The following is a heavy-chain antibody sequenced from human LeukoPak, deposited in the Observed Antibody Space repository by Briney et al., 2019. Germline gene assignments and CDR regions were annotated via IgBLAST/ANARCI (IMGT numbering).Heavy chain of an antibody. D-gene: IGHD3-22*01. CDR2: INTYTGNP. J-gene: IGHJ4*02. V-gene: IGHV7-4-1*02. CDR3: ARGDYETHGYQTR. CDR1: GYIFTSYV. Sequence: ASVTVSCKASGYIFTSYVLHWVRQAPGQGLEWMGWINTYTGNPTYAQGFTGRFVFSLDTSVSTAYLQISSLKADDTAMYYCARGDYETHGYQTRWGQGTLVTVSS.